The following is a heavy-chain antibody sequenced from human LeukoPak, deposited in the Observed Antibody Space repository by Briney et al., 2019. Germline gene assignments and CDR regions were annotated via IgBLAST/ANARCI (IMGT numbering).Heavy chain of an antibody. V-gene: IGHV4-59*08. CDR2: IDNSRRT. J-gene: IGHJ4*02. CDR1: GGSVSSYY. CDR3: ARHGTIASESYFDY. D-gene: IGHD1-14*01. Sequence: PSETLSLTCSVSGGSVSSYYWSWIRQSPGKGLEWIGYIDNSRRTNYNPSLKSRVTGFVDTSTNQVSLRLSSVTAADTAVYYCARHGTIASESYFDYWGQGALVTVSS.